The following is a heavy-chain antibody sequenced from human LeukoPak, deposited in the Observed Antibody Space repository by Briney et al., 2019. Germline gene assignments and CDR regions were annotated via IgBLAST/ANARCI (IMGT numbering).Heavy chain of an antibody. V-gene: IGHV3-11*06. Sequence: GGSLRLSCAASGFTFSDYYMSRIRQAPGKGLEWVSYISSSSTYTNYADSVKGRFTISRDNAKNSLYLQMNSLRAEDTAVYYCAIYRSYGDRDYWGQGTLVTVSS. CDR1: GFTFSDYY. D-gene: IGHD4-17*01. CDR3: AIYRSYGDRDY. J-gene: IGHJ4*02. CDR2: ISSSSTYT.